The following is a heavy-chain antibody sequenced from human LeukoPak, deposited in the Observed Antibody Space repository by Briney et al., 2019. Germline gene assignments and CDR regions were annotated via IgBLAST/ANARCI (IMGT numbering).Heavy chain of an antibody. J-gene: IGHJ4*02. D-gene: IGHD6-25*01. V-gene: IGHV3-23*01. CDR3: TKEGGPMAATTERYSFDH. Sequence: PGGSLRLSCAASGFTFSSYAMSWVRQAPGKGLEWVSAISGSGGSTYYADSVKGRFTISRDNSKNTLSLQMNSLREEDTAVYYCTKEGGPMAATTERYSFDHWGQGALVTVSS. CDR2: ISGSGGST. CDR1: GFTFSSYA.